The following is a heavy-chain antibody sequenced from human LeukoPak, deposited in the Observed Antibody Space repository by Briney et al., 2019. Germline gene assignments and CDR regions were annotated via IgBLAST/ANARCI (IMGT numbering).Heavy chain of an antibody. CDR1: GFTFKTHA. D-gene: IGHD1-26*01. J-gene: IGHJ4*02. CDR3: AKKWGVGTTTLDYFDY. V-gene: IGHV3-23*01. Sequence: GGSLRLSCAASGFTFKTHAMSWVRQAPGKGLEWVSGISGSAGSTYYADSVKGRFTISRDNSKNTLYLQMNSLTDDDTAVYYCAKKWGVGTTTLDYFDYWGQGTLVTVSS. CDR2: ISGSAGST.